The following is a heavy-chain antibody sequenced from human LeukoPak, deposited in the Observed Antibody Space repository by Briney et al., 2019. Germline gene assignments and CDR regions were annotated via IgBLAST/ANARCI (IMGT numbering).Heavy chain of an antibody. D-gene: IGHD2-15*01. Sequence: SETLSLTCTVSGSSISSSSYYWGWIRQPPGKGLEWIGEINHSGSTNYNPSLKSRVTISVDTSKNQFSLKLSSVTAAGTAVYYCARRGYCSGGSCYHNWFDPWGQGALVTVSS. CDR1: GSSISSSSYY. CDR2: INHSGST. V-gene: IGHV4-39*07. CDR3: ARRGYCSGGSCYHNWFDP. J-gene: IGHJ5*02.